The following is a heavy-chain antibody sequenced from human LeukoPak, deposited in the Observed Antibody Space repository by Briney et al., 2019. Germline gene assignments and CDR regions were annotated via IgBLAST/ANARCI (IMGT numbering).Heavy chain of an antibody. D-gene: IGHD3-3*01. Sequence: GGSLRLSCAASGFTFSSYAMSWVRQAPGKGLEWVSAISGSGGSTYYADSVKGRFTISRDNSKNTLYLQMNSLRAEDTAVYYCARGESGYDFWSGYLTYFDYWGQGTLVTVSS. CDR1: GFTFSSYA. CDR2: ISGSGGST. CDR3: ARGESGYDFWSGYLTYFDY. J-gene: IGHJ4*02. V-gene: IGHV3-23*01.